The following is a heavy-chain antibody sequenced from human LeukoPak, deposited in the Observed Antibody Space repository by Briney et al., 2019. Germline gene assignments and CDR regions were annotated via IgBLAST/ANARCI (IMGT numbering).Heavy chain of an antibody. CDR1: GFTLCSFW. D-gene: IGHD1-14*01. Sequence: GCPRLSPAASGFTLCSFWMSSGGHVPGEGVGWVANINEDGSYKYYVDSVRGRFTISRDNAKNSLYLQMDSLRAEDRDVYYCAKPDAPCTVEYWGPGTLVTVSS. CDR2: INEDGSYK. J-gene: IGHJ4*02. V-gene: IGHV3-7*01. CDR3: AKPDAPCTVEY.